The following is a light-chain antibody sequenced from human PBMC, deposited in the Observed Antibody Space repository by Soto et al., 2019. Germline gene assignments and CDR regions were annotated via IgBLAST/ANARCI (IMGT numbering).Light chain of an antibody. Sequence: EIALTESPGILSLSPGERATLSCRASQSVSNDFLAWYQQKPGQAPRLLIYGAYTRATDVPPRFSGSGSGADFTLSISRLEPEDFAVYYCQKYGSSPPRTFGQGTKVDNK. V-gene: IGKV3-20*01. CDR2: GAY. CDR1: QSVSNDF. J-gene: IGKJ1*01. CDR3: QKYGSSPPRT.